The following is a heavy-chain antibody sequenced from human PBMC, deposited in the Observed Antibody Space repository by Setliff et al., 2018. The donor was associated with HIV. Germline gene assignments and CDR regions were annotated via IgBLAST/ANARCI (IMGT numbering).Heavy chain of an antibody. V-gene: IGHV3-7*01. J-gene: IGHJ4*02. CDR3: ARPFDQ. CDR1: GLIFSSYE. CDR2: INQDGCEK. Sequence: GGSLRLSCAASGLIFSSYEMNWVRQAPRKGLEWVAHINQDGCEKNHVDSVKGRFTISRDNAKNSLYLQMNSLRVEDTAVYYCARPFDQWGQGALVTVSS.